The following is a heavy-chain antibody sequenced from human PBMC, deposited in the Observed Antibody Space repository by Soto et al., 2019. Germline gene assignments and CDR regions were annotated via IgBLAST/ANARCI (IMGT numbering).Heavy chain of an antibody. CDR2: ISYTGRT. CDR3: ARGSFSSSSSWFDP. V-gene: IGHV4-31*03. CDR1: GGSISSDANF. J-gene: IGHJ5*02. Sequence: PSETLSLTCTVSGGSISSDANFWSWIRQLPGRGLEWIGYISYTGRTYCTPSLNSRLTISLDTSKNLFSLRLSAVTAADTAVYFCARGSFSSSSSWFDPWGQGTLVTVSS. D-gene: IGHD6-6*01.